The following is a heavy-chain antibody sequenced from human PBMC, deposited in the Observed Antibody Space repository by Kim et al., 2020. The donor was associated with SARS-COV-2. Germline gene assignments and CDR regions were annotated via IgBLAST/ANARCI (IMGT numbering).Heavy chain of an antibody. Sequence: GSNKYYADSVKGRFTISRDNSKNTLYLQMNSLRAEDTAVYYCARGYFDWFYWGQGTLVTVSS. J-gene: IGHJ4*02. D-gene: IGHD3-9*01. V-gene: IGHV3-33*01. CDR3: ARGYFDWFY. CDR2: GSNK.